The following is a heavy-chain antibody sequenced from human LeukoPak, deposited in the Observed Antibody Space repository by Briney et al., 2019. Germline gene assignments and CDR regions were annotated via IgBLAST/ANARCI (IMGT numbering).Heavy chain of an antibody. D-gene: IGHD5-18*01. V-gene: IGHV4-30-2*01. Sequence: PSQTLSLTCTVSGVSMSSGGYYWSWIRQPPGKGLEWIGYIYHSGSTYYNPSLKSRVTISVDRSKNQFSLKLSSVTASDAAIYYCARHLSGTAMAHYFDFWGQGTLVTVSS. CDR1: GVSMSSGGYY. CDR2: IYHSGST. J-gene: IGHJ4*02. CDR3: ARHLSGTAMAHYFDF.